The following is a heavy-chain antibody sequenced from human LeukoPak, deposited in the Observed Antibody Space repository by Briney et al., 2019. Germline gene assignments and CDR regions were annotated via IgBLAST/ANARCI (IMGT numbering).Heavy chain of an antibody. CDR1: GYTFTSYD. CDR3: ARLRLRITMVRGVYNWFDP. Sequence: ASVKLSCEASGYTFTSYDITWVRQAPGHGLEWMGWISAYNGNTNYAQKFQGRVSMTTDTSTSTAYMELRSLRSDDTAVYYCARLRLRITMVRGVYNWFDPWGQGTLVTVSS. V-gene: IGHV1-18*01. J-gene: IGHJ5*02. CDR2: ISAYNGNT. D-gene: IGHD3-10*01.